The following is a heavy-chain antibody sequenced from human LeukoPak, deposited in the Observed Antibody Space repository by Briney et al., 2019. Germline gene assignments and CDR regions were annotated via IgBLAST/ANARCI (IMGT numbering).Heavy chain of an antibody. J-gene: IGHJ4*02. D-gene: IGHD6-6*01. Sequence: SCKASGGTFSSYAMSWVRQAPGKGLEWVSAISGSGGSTYYADSVKGRFTISRDNSKNTLYLQMNSLRAEDTAVYYCAKDSSSYYFDYWGQGTLVTVSS. CDR2: ISGSGGST. CDR1: GGTFSSYA. CDR3: AKDSSSYYFDY. V-gene: IGHV3-23*01.